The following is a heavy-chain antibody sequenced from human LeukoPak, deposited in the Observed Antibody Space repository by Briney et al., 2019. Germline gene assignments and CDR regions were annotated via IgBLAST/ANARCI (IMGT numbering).Heavy chain of an antibody. D-gene: IGHD2-15*01. V-gene: IGHV4-61*01. CDR2: IYYSGST. CDR3: ARLYCSGGSCFEYY. CDR1: GGSVSSGSYY. J-gene: IGHJ4*02. Sequence: SETLSLTCTVSGGSVSSGSYYWSWIRQPPGKGLEWIGSIYYSGSTYYNPSLNSRVTMSVDTSKNQFSLKLSSVTAADTAVYYCARLYCSGGSCFEYYWGQGTLVTVSS.